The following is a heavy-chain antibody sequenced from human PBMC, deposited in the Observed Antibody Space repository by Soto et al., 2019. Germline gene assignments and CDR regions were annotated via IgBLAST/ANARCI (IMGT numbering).Heavy chain of an antibody. CDR3: ARGACTLTSCYILDY. J-gene: IGHJ4*02. CDR1: GFTFSSYW. CDR2: INTDGSCT. Sequence: GGSLRLSCAASGFTFSSYWMHWVRQAPGKGLVWVSHINTDGSCTNYADSVKGRLTISRDNAKNTLYLQMNSLRAEDTAVYYCARGACTLTSCYILDYWGQGALVTVSS. V-gene: IGHV3-74*01. D-gene: IGHD2-2*02.